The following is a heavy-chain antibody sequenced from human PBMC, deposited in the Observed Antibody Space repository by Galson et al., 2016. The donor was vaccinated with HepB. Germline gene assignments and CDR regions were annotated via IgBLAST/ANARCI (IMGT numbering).Heavy chain of an antibody. D-gene: IGHD3-16*01. CDR1: GFTFSIYE. J-gene: IGHJ4*02. Sequence: SLRLSCAASGFTFSIYEMNWVRLAPGKGPEWISYIDDRSRTTLYADSVRGRFTISRDNAKNSLFLQMNNLRVEDTAAYYCATLELRPPTDYWGQGTLVTVSS. V-gene: IGHV3-48*03. CDR2: IDDRSRTT. CDR3: ATLELRPPTDY.